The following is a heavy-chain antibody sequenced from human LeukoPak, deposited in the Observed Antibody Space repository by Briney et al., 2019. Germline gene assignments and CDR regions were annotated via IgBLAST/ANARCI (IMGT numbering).Heavy chain of an antibody. J-gene: IGHJ4*02. V-gene: IGHV4-30-2*01. D-gene: IGHD3-22*01. Sequence: SETLSLTCTVSGGSISSGGYYWSWIRQPPGKGLEWIGYIYHSGSTYYNPSLKNRVTISVDRSKNQFSLKLSSVTAADTAVYYCAREGYEGRYYGSSGRTFDYWGQGTLVTVSS. CDR2: IYHSGST. CDR3: AREGYEGRYYGSSGRTFDY. CDR1: GGSISSGGYY.